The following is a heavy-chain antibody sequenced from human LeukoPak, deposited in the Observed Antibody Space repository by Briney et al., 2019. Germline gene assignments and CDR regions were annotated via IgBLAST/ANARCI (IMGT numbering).Heavy chain of an antibody. V-gene: IGHV4-59*01. CDR3: VRFGVNYDMDV. D-gene: IGHD3-16*01. CDR1: GGSISGYY. Sequence: PSETLSLTCSVSGGSISGYYWTWVRQPPGKGLEWTGQIRYSGRADYNPSLKSRTTMSVDTSRNQISLKLSSVTAADTAIYYCVRFGVNYDMDVWGQGTTVTVFS. CDR2: IRYSGRA. J-gene: IGHJ6*02.